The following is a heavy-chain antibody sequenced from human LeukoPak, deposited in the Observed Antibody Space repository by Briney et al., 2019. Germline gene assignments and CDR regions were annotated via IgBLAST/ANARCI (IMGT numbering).Heavy chain of an antibody. CDR1: GGSISTYY. D-gene: IGHD3-10*01. CDR2: NYNRGTT. J-gene: IGHJ5*02. V-gene: IGHV4-59*08. CDR3: ARLLTMVRGVINWFDP. Sequence: SETLSLTCFVSGGSISTYYWSWIRQPPGKGLEWIGYNYNRGTTAYNPSLKSRVTISVDRSKNQFSLKLSSVTAADTAVYYCARLLTMVRGVINWFDPWGQGTLVTVSS.